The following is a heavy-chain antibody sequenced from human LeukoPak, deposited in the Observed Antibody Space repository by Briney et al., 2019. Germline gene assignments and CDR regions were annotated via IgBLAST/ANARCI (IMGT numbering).Heavy chain of an antibody. J-gene: IGHJ4*02. CDR3: ARDSGVAGPFDY. V-gene: IGHV1-69*06. Sequence: SVKVSCKASGYTFTSYGISWVRQAPGQGLEWMGGIIPIFGTANYAQKFQGRVTITADKSTSTAYMELSSLRSEDTAVYYCARDSGVAGPFDYWGQGTLVTVSS. CDR2: IIPIFGTA. CDR1: GYTFTSYG. D-gene: IGHD6-19*01.